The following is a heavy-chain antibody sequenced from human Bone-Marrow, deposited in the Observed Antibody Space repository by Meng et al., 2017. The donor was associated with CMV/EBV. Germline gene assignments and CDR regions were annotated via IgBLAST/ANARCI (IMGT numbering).Heavy chain of an antibody. J-gene: IGHJ5*02. V-gene: IGHV3-20*04. D-gene: IGHD2-2*01. CDR1: GFTFSSYA. Sequence: GESLKISCAASGFTFSSYAMGWVRQAPGKGLEWVSGINWNGGSTGYADSVKGRFTISRDNAKNSLYLQMNSLRAEDTALYYCARAVPAAMNNWFDPWGQGTLVTVSS. CDR2: INWNGGST. CDR3: ARAVPAAMNNWFDP.